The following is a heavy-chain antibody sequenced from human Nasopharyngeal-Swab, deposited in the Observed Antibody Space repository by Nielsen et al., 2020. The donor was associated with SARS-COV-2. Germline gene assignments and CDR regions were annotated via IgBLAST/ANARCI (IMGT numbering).Heavy chain of an antibody. CDR3: ARDVGGRDNY. Sequence: GESLKISCPCSGYIFSRYWMHWVRQAPGKGVLWVPRIDTDGAITNYADSVKGRFTISRDNAKNTLYLQMNSLRADDTAVYYCARDVGGRDNYWGQGALVTVSS. CDR2: IDTDGAIT. V-gene: IGHV3-74*01. CDR1: GYIFSRYW. J-gene: IGHJ4*02. D-gene: IGHD2-15*01.